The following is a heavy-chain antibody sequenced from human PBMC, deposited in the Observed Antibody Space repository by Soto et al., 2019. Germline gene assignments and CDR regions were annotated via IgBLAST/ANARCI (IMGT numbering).Heavy chain of an antibody. J-gene: IGHJ2*01. CDR2: IIPIFGTA. CDR3: ARGNHRWLQLGSFDL. V-gene: IGHV1-69*12. CDR1: GGTFSSYT. Sequence: QVQLVQSGAEVKKPGSSVTVSCKASGGTFSSYTISWVRQAPGQGLEWMGGIIPIFGTANYAQKFQGRVTITADESTSTAYMELSSLRSEDTAVYSCARGNHRWLQLGSFDLWGRGTLVTVSS. D-gene: IGHD5-12*01.